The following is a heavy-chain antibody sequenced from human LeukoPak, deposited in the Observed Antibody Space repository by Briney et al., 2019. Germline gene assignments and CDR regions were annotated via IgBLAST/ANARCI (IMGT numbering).Heavy chain of an antibody. J-gene: IGHJ4*02. V-gene: IGHV3-33*01. CDR1: GFTFSSYG. D-gene: IGHD5-18*01. CDR3: ARDRTAMEVAGIDY. CDR2: IWYDGSNK. Sequence: GGSLRLSCAVSGFTFSSYGMHWVRQAPGKGLEWVAVIWYDGSNKYYADSVKGRFTISRDNSKNTLYLQMNSLRAEDTAVYYCARDRTAMEVAGIDYWGQGTLVTVSS.